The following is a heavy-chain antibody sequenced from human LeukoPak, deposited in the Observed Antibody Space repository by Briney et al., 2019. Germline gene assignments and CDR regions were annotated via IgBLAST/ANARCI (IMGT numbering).Heavy chain of an antibody. D-gene: IGHD3-10*01. CDR3: ARDYYGSGSYFGLGDWFDP. CDR2: ISTYIGNT. V-gene: IGHV1-18*01. CDR1: GYTFTSYG. Sequence: ASVKVSCKASGYTFTSYGINWVRQAPGQGLEWMGWISTYIGNTDYAQKLQGRVSMTTDASTSTAYLELRSLRSDDTAVYYCARDYYGSGSYFGLGDWFDPWGQGALVTVSS. J-gene: IGHJ5*02.